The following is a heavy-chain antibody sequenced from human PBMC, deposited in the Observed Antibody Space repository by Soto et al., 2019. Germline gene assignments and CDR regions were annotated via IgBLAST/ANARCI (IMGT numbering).Heavy chain of an antibody. J-gene: IGHJ4*02. D-gene: IGHD3-16*01. CDR3: ARSGHSFAGAV. CDR1: GASMSDYY. V-gene: IGHV4-59*01. Sequence: SETLSLTCTVSGASMSDYYGSWIRRSPGKGLEHIGYLHYSGSDNYNPSLKSRVTISMDRSRNQFSLRPSSVTAADTAIYYCARSGHSFAGAVWGQGIPVTVS. CDR2: LHYSGSD.